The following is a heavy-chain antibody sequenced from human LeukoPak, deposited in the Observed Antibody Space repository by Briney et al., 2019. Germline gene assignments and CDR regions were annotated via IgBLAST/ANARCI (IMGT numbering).Heavy chain of an antibody. CDR2: ISGSGGST. CDR1: GFTFSSYA. Sequence: GGSLRLSCAASGFTFSSYAMSWLRQAPGKGLEWVSAISGSGGSTYYADSVKGRFTISRDNAKNTLYLQMNSLRAEDTAVYHCASGPSLGTTAGGRYYDSGGYREGYPPFVHWGQGTLVTVSS. J-gene: IGHJ5*02. CDR3: ASGPSLGTTAGGRYYDSGGYREGYPPFVH. D-gene: IGHD3-22*01. V-gene: IGHV3-23*01.